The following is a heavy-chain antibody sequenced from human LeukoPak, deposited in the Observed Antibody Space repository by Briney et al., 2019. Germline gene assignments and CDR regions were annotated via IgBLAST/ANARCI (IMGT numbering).Heavy chain of an antibody. D-gene: IGHD6-19*01. J-gene: IGHJ4*02. V-gene: IGHV3-23*01. Sequence: GGSLRLSCVASGFTFTKCAMSWIRQAPGKGLEWVAIITATGDTAYYADSVKGRFTISRDNSRDTVYMQMDSLRAEDTAIYYCAGDRNSDWYSPLDYWGQGSQVTVSP. CDR3: AGDRNSDWYSPLDY. CDR1: GFTFTKCA. CDR2: ITATGDTA.